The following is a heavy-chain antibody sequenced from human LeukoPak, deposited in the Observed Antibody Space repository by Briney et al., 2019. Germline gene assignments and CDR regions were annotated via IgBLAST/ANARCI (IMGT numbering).Heavy chain of an antibody. CDR3: ARGEYNDGAYWFDP. CDR2: TYYMSKWYN. CDR1: GDSVSTNSAA. V-gene: IGHV6-1*01. D-gene: IGHD5-18*01. J-gene: IGHJ5*02. Sequence: QTLSLTCAISGDSVSTNSAAWNWIRQPPSRGLGWLGRTYYMSKWYNDYAVSVKSRITINPDTSKNQFSLQLNSVTPEDTAVYYCARGEYNDGAYWFDPWGQGILVTVSS.